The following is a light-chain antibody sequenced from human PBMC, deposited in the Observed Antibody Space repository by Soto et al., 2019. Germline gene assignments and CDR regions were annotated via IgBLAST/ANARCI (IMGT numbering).Light chain of an antibody. J-gene: IGKJ1*01. CDR2: DAS. CDR3: QMRNNWPLWT. V-gene: IGKV3-11*01. CDR1: QRFSDY. Sequence: IVLTQSPATLSLSPGERATLSCRASQRFSDYLAWYQQKPGQAPRLLIFDASNMAPGTPARFSGSGSGTDFTLTISSLEPEDFAVYYCQMRNNWPLWTFGQGTKVEMK.